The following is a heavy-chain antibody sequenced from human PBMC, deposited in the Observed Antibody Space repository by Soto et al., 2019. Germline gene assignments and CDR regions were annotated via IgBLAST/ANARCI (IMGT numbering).Heavy chain of an antibody. J-gene: IGHJ4*02. CDR2: LYYSGNT. Sequence: PSETLSLTCTVSGDSISPFYWSWVRQPPGKGLEWIGYLYYSGNTNYNPSLKSRVTISVDASKNQVSLRLTSVTAADTAVYYCARVGGVAARTFDYWGQGTVVTVSS. CDR3: ARVGGVAARTFDY. D-gene: IGHD2-15*01. CDR1: GDSISPFY. V-gene: IGHV4-59*01.